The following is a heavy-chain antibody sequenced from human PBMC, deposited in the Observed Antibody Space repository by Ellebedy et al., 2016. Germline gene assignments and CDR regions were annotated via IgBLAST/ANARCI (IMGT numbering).Heavy chain of an antibody. J-gene: IGHJ4*02. CDR1: GFTFSSYA. Sequence: GESLKISXAASGFTFSSYAMSWVRQAPGKGLEWVSAISGSGGSTYYADSVKGRFTISRDNSKNTLYLQMNSLRAEDTAVYYCAKDALSVAYCGGDCYSYYFDYWGQGTLVTVSS. CDR2: ISGSGGST. V-gene: IGHV3-23*01. CDR3: AKDALSVAYCGGDCYSYYFDY. D-gene: IGHD2-21*01.